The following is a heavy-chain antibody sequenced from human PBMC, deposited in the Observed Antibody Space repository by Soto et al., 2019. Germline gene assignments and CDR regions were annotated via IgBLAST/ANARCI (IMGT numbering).Heavy chain of an antibody. J-gene: IGHJ4*02. CDR3: ATRGKDIVLVPAALDY. CDR2: IYYSAST. Sequence: SETLSLTCTVSRGSISSGDYYWILIRQPPGKGLEWIGYIYYSASTYYNPSLKSRVTISVDTSKNQFSLKLSSVTAADTAVYDVATRGKDIVLVPAALDYWGQGTVVT. D-gene: IGHD2-2*01. CDR1: RGSISSGDYY. V-gene: IGHV4-30-4*01.